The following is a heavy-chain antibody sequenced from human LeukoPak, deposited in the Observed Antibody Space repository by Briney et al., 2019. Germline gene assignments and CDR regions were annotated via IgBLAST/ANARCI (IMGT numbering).Heavy chain of an antibody. CDR2: INQSGRI. J-gene: IGHJ5*02. D-gene: IGHD4-17*01. V-gene: IGHV4-34*01. CDR3: ALIAGMTTVTTGVFDP. CDR1: SGSFGGYN. Sequence: SETLSLTCAVYSGSFGGYNWNWIRQSLGKGLEWIGEINQSGRINYNPSLKSRVTISVDTSKNQFSLKLSSVTAADTAVYYCALIAGMTTVTTGVFDPWGQGTLVTVSS.